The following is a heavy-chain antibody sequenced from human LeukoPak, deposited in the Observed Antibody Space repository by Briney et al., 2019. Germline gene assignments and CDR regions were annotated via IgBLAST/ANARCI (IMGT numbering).Heavy chain of an antibody. CDR3: ARRNYDFWSGYAFDI. CDR2: IYYTGST. V-gene: IGHV4-59*08. CDR1: GGSISNYY. Sequence: PSETLSLTCTVSGGSISNYYWSWIRQPPGKGLEWIGYIYYTGSTNYNPSLKSRVTISVDTSKNQFSLKLSSVTAADTAVYYCARRNYDFWSGYAFDIWGQGTMVTVSS. D-gene: IGHD3-3*01. J-gene: IGHJ3*02.